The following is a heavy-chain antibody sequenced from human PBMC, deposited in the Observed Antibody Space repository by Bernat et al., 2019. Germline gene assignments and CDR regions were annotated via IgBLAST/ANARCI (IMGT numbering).Heavy chain of an antibody. J-gene: IGHJ6*02. CDR2: ISGSGGST. D-gene: IGHD3-3*01. Sequence: EVQLLESGGGLVQPGGSLRLSCAASGFTFSSYAMSWVRQAPGKGLEWVSAISGSGGSTYYADSVKGRFTISRDNSKNTLYLQMNSPRAEDTAVYYCAKDSKPGYYDFYGMDVWGQGTTVTVSS. CDR1: GFTFSSYA. V-gene: IGHV3-23*01. CDR3: AKDSKPGYYDFYGMDV.